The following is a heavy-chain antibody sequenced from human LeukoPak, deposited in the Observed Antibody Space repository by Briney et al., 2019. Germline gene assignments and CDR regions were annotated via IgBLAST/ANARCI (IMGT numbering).Heavy chain of an antibody. D-gene: IGHD3-10*01. CDR1: GYMFTGFF. Sequence: ASVVVSCKTSGYMFTGFFIHWVRQAPGQGLEWRGSVSPNNGGTSYAQKFQGRVNMTSDTSTRTAYLQLSGLRFDDTAVYYCASLLWFGDFDYWGQGTPVTVSS. J-gene: IGHJ4*02. CDR3: ASLLWFGDFDY. CDR2: VSPNNGGT. V-gene: IGHV1-2*02.